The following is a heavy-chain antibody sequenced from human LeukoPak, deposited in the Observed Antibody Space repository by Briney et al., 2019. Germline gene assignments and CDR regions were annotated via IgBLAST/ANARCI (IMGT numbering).Heavy chain of an antibody. CDR3: ARGVKAAVAAAPRPEFFDY. J-gene: IGHJ4*02. CDR1: GYTFTGYY. CDR2: INPNSGGT. Sequence: ASVKVSCKASGYTFTGYYMHWVRQVPGQGLEWMGWINPNSGGTNYAQKFQGRVTMTRDTSISTAYMELSRLRSDDTAVYYCARGVKAAVAAAPRPEFFDYWGQGTLVTVSS. V-gene: IGHV1-2*02. D-gene: IGHD6-19*01.